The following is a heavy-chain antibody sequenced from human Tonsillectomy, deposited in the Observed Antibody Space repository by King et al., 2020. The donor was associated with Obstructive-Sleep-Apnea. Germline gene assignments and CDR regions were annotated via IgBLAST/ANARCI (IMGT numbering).Heavy chain of an antibody. J-gene: IGHJ4*02. Sequence: VQLVESGAEVKKPGASVKVSCKASGYTFTSYGISWVRQAPGQGLEWMGWISAYNGNTNYAQKLQGRVTMTTDTSTSTAYMELRSLRSDDTAVYYCARDLRYDILTGYYKTPCGYWGQGTLVTVSS. CDR1: GYTFTSYG. D-gene: IGHD3-9*01. CDR3: ARDLRYDILTGYYKTPCGY. CDR2: ISAYNGNT. V-gene: IGHV1-18*04.